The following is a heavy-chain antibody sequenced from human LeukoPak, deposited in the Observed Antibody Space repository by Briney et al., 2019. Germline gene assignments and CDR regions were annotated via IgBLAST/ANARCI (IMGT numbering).Heavy chain of an antibody. Sequence: PSETLSLTCTVSGVSISSYYWSWLRQPPGKGLEWIGYFYHSRSTNYNPSLKSRVTISVDTSKNQFSLKLSSMTAADTAVYYCARDTYYYGSGSYSHDYWGQGTLVTVSS. D-gene: IGHD3-10*01. J-gene: IGHJ4*02. CDR3: ARDTYYYGSGSYSHDY. CDR1: GVSISSYY. CDR2: FYHSRST. V-gene: IGHV4-59*01.